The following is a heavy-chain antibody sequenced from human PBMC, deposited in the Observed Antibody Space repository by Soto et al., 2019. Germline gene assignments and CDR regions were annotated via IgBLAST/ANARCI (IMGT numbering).Heavy chain of an antibody. Sequence: GGSLRLSCAASGFTFSSHAMSWVRQAPGKGLEWVSGIVPSGGNTYYADSVKGRFTISRDNSKNTLYLQMNSLRAEDTAVYYCAKGTDKYYDFWSGYPQDYWGQGT. CDR2: IVPSGGNT. D-gene: IGHD3-3*01. V-gene: IGHV3-23*01. CDR3: AKGTDKYYDFWSGYPQDY. CDR1: GFTFSSHA. J-gene: IGHJ4*02.